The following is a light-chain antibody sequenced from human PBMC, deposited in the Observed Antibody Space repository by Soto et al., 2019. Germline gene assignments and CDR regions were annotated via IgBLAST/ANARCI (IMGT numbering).Light chain of an antibody. J-gene: IGLJ2*01. V-gene: IGLV2-14*01. CDR2: EVN. CDR1: SSDVGVFHY. Sequence: QSALTQPASVSGSPGQSITLSCTGTSSDVGVFHYVSWYQQHPGKAPKLIIYEVNNRPSGVSNRFSGSRSGNTASLTISGLQAEDEAHYYCSSYTPTITLLFGGGTKLTVL. CDR3: SSYTPTITLL.